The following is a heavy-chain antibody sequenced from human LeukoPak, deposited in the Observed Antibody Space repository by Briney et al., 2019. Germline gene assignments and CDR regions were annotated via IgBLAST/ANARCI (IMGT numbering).Heavy chain of an antibody. CDR1: GGSISSSSYY. D-gene: IGHD6-19*01. Sequence: SETLSLTCTVSGGSISSSSYYWGWIRQPPGKGLEWIGSIYYSGSTYYNPSLKSRVTISVDTSKNQFSLKLSSVTAADTAVYYCASAGYSSGWYHWFDPWGQGTLVTVSS. CDR2: IYYSGST. V-gene: IGHV4-39*01. J-gene: IGHJ5*02. CDR3: ASAGYSSGWYHWFDP.